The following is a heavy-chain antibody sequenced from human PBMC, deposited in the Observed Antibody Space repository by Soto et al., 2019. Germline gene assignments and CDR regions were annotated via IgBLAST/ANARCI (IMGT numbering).Heavy chain of an antibody. Sequence: GGSLRLSCAVSGFTFSSYAMTWVRQAPGKGPEWVSGISGGGGNTYYADSVKGRFTISRDNSKNTLYLQMNSLRAEDTAVYYCAKAISGYSFDYWGQGALVTVSS. V-gene: IGHV3-23*01. CDR2: ISGGGGNT. CDR1: GFTFSSYA. J-gene: IGHJ4*02. D-gene: IGHD3-22*01. CDR3: AKAISGYSFDY.